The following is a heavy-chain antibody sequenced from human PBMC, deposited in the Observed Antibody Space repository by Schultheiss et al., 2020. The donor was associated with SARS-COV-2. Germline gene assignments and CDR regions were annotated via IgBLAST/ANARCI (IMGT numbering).Heavy chain of an antibody. CDR2: IGSKANSYAT. CDR1: GFTFRGSA. J-gene: IGHJ4*02. V-gene: IGHV3-73*01. Sequence: GESLKISCAASGFTFRGSAMHWVRQASGKGLEWVGRIGSKANSYATISAASVKGRFTIARDESKNTAYLQMNSLKTEDTAVYYCARGQTTVATYLDYWGQGTLVTVSS. D-gene: IGHD4-17*01. CDR3: ARGQTTVATYLDY.